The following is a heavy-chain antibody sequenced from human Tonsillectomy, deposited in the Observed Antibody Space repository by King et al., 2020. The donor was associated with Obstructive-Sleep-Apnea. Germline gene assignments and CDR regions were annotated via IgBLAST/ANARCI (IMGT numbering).Heavy chain of an antibody. V-gene: IGHV3-21*01. Sequence: VQLVESGGGLVKPGGSLRLSCAASGFTFSSYSMNWVRQAPGKGLEWVSSISSSSDYIYYADSVKGRFTISRDNAKNSLYLQMNSLRVEDTAVYYCARGRTYYYDSSGYWDYFDYWGQGTLVTVSS. CDR3: ARGRTYYYDSSGYWDYFDY. CDR2: ISSSSDYI. CDR1: GFTFSSYS. D-gene: IGHD3-22*01. J-gene: IGHJ4*02.